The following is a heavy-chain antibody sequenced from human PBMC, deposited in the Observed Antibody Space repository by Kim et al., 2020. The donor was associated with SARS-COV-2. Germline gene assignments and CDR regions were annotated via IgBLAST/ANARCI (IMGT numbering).Heavy chain of an antibody. D-gene: IGHD3-22*01. Sequence: GGSLRLSCAASGFTFSNYAMSWVRQAPGKGLEWVSVISGSGGSTDYADSVKGRLTISRDKSKTTLYLQMNSLRVEDTAVYYGAKRTTFYYDSKCYNSDAFDIWGQGTVVTVSS. CDR3: AKRTTFYYDSKCYNSDAFDI. V-gene: IGHV3-23*01. CDR1: GFTFSNYA. CDR2: ISGSGGST. J-gene: IGHJ3*02.